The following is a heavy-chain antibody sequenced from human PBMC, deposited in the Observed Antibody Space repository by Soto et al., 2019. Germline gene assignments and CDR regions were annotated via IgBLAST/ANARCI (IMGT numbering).Heavy chain of an antibody. D-gene: IGHD4-17*01. CDR2: IYYSGST. J-gene: IGHJ4*02. Sequence: QVQLQESGPGLVKPSQTLSLTCTVSGGSISSGGYYWSWIRQHPGKGLEWIGYIYYSGSTYYNPSLKSRVTISVDTSKNQFSLKLSSVTAADTAVYYCARGATVTNIFGIRETYYFDYWGQGTLVTVSS. CDR1: GGSISSGGYY. V-gene: IGHV4-31*03. CDR3: ARGATVTNIFGIRETYYFDY.